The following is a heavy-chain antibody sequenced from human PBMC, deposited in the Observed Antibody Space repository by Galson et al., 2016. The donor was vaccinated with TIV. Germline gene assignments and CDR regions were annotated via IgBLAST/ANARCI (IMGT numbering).Heavy chain of an antibody. CDR3: ARGRAADHAFVF. CDR1: GYSFTSYG. V-gene: IGHV1-18*01. D-gene: IGHD2-15*01. Sequence: SVKVSCKASGYSFTSYGITWVRQAPGQGLAWMGWISNYNVNTKYAQKFQGRVTLTTDTSTSTAYMELRSLRSDDTAVYFCARGRAADHAFVFWGQGTMVTVSS. J-gene: IGHJ3*01. CDR2: ISNYNVNT.